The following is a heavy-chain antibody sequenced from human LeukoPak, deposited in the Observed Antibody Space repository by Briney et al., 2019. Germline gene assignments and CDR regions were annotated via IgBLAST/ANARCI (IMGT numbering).Heavy chain of an antibody. Sequence: SVRVSCKASGGTFSSYAISWVRQAPGQGLEWMGGIIPIFGTANYAQKFQGRVTITVDESTSTAYMEVSRLRSDDTAVYYCVRGLTTVATWLYLWGRGTLVTVSS. V-gene: IGHV1-69*01. D-gene: IGHD4-17*01. CDR1: GGTFSSYA. CDR2: IIPIFGTA. CDR3: VRGLTTVATWLYL. J-gene: IGHJ2*01.